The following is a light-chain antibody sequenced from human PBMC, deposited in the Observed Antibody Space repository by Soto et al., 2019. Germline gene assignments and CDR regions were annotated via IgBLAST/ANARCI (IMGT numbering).Light chain of an antibody. CDR3: QPFIDGWT. V-gene: IGKV1-5*01. J-gene: IGKJ1*01. CDR1: QSINNR. CDR2: DAS. Sequence: IQMTQSPSTLSASIGDRVTITCRASQSINNRLAWYQQMPGKAPNLLIYDASRLESGVPSRFRGSGSETEFTLTISGLEPDDFASYDGQPFIDGWTLGQGTKVDIK.